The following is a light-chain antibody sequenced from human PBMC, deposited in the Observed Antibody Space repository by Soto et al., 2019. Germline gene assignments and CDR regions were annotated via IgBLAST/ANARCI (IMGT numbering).Light chain of an antibody. V-gene: IGLV2-14*01. CDR2: EVS. CDR3: SAYTSISTLVL. CDR1: SSDVGGYNY. Sequence: QSALTQPASVSGSPGQSITISCTGTSSDVGGYNYVSWYQQHPGKAPKLMIYEVSNRPSGVSNRFSGSKSGNTASLTISGLQAEDEADYDCSAYTSISTLVLFGGGTKRAVL. J-gene: IGLJ2*01.